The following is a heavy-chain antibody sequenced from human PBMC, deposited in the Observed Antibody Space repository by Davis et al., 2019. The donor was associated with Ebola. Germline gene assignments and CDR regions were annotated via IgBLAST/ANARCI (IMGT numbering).Heavy chain of an antibody. CDR2: ISSSSSYI. CDR1: GFTFSSYS. D-gene: IGHD3-22*01. J-gene: IGHJ4*02. CDR3: ARGGYYYDSSGYLGFDY. Sequence: GGSPRLSCAASGFTFSSYSMNWVRQAPGKGLEWVSSISSSSSYIYYADSVKGRFTISRDNAKNSLYLQMNSLRAEDTAVYYCARGGYYYDSSGYLGFDYWGQGTLVTVSS. V-gene: IGHV3-21*01.